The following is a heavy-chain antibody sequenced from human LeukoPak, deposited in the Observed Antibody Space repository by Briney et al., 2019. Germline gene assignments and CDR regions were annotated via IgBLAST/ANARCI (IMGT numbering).Heavy chain of an antibody. CDR2: MNPNSGNT. J-gene: IGHJ4*02. Sequence: GASVKVSCKASGYTFTSYDINWVRQATGQGLEWMGWMNPNSGNTGYAQKFQGRVTMTRNTSISTAYMELSSLRSEDTAVNYCARKFLGSRGYYFDYWGQGTLVTVSS. V-gene: IGHV1-8*01. D-gene: IGHD3-10*01. CDR3: ARKFLGSRGYYFDY. CDR1: GYTFTSYD.